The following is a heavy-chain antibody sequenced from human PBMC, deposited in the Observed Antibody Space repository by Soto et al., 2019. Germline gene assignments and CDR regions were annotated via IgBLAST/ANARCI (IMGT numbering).Heavy chain of an antibody. CDR1: GGSISSSDW. V-gene: IGHV4-4*02. CDR2: VYHDDDT. CDR3: AERPGYSSGWTIDP. Sequence: PSETLSLTCGVSGGSISSSDWWSWVRQPPGKGLEWIGEVYHDDDTNYNPSLKSRVTISVDKSKNQFSLHLSSVTAADTAVYFCAERPGYSSGWTIDPWGQGTLVTVSS. D-gene: IGHD6-19*01. J-gene: IGHJ5*02.